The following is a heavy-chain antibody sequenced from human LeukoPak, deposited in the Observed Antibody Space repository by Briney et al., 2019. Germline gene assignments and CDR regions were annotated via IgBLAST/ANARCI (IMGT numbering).Heavy chain of an antibody. Sequence: GGSLRLSCAASGFTFSSYGMHWVRQAPGKGLEWVAVIWYDGSNKYYADSVKGRFTISSDNSKNTLYLQMNSLRAEDTAVYYCARGPIAARRGALDYWGQGTLVTVFS. CDR1: GFTFSSYG. CDR2: IWYDGSNK. J-gene: IGHJ4*02. CDR3: ARGPIAARRGALDY. D-gene: IGHD6-6*01. V-gene: IGHV3-33*01.